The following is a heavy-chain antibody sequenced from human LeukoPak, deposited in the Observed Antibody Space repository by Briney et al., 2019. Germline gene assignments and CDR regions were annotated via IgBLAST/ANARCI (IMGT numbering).Heavy chain of an antibody. J-gene: IGHJ1*01. V-gene: IGHV3-66*01. CDR1: GFTVSGNY. Sequence: GGSQRLSCEASGFTVSGNYMNWIRQAPGKGLEWVSVIYSGGNTYYADSVKGRFSISRDNSKNTLYLQMNSLRAEDTAVYYCAGSRLSAEYFQFWGQGTLVAVSS. CDR2: IYSGGNT. CDR3: AGSRLSAEYFQF.